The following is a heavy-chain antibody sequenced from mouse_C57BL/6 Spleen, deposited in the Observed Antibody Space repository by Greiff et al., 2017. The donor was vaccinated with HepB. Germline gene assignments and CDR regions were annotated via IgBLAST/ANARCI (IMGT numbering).Heavy chain of an antibody. CDR2: ISSGSSTI. V-gene: IGHV5-17*01. J-gene: IGHJ4*01. CDR3: AKQLRLRDYYAMDY. CDR1: GFTFSDYG. Sequence: EVQLMESGGGLVKPGGSLKLSCAASGFTFSDYGMHWVRQAPEKGLEWVAYISSGSSTIYYADTVKGRFTISRDNAKNTLFLQMTSLRSEDTAMYYCAKQLRLRDYYAMDYWGQGTSVTVSS. D-gene: IGHD3-2*02.